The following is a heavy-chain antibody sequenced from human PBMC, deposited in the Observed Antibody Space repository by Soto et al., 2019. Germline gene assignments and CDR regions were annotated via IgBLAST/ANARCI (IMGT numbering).Heavy chain of an antibody. D-gene: IGHD3-22*01. CDR1: GYTFTSYY. CDR2: INPSGGST. Sequence: GASVKVSCKASGYTFTSYYMHWVRQAPGQGLEWMGIINPSGGSTSYAQKFQGRVTMTRDTSTSTVYMELSSLRSEDTAVYYCARDPTGEEYDSSGYSLNLYWGQGTLVTVSS. V-gene: IGHV1-46*01. CDR3: ARDPTGEEYDSSGYSLNLY. J-gene: IGHJ4*02.